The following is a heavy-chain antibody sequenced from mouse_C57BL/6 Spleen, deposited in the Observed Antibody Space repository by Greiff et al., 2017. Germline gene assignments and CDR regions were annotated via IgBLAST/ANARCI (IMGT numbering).Heavy chain of an antibody. CDR2: ICPGSGST. CDR1: GYTFTDYY. J-gene: IGHJ4*01. Sequence: VQGVESGPELVKPGASVKISCKASGYTFTDYYINWVKQRPGQGLEWIGWICPGSGSTYYNEKFKGKATLTVDKSSSTAYMLLSSLTSEDSAVYFCARHLYCEGAMDYWGQGTSVTVSS. D-gene: IGHD1-1*01. CDR3: ARHLYCEGAMDY. V-gene: IGHV1-75*01.